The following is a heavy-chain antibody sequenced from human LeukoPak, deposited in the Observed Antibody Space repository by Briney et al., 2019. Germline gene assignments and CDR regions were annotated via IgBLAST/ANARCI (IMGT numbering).Heavy chain of an antibody. CDR2: VSTSGGST. CDR3: AKQGDFGDYYFDS. Sequence: GGSLRLSCAASGFTFSSYAMTWVRHAPGRGLEWVSAVSTSGGSTYYADSVKGRFTVSRDNSKNTLFLQMNSLRAGDTAVYYCAKQGDFGDYYFDSWGQGTLVTVSS. J-gene: IGHJ4*02. D-gene: IGHD4-17*01. CDR1: GFTFSSYA. V-gene: IGHV3-23*01.